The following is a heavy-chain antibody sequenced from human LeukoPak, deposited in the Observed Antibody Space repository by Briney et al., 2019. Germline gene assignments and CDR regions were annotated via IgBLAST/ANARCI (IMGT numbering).Heavy chain of an antibody. CDR3: AKRRWLGGIGVADPFDY. V-gene: IGHV3-23*01. D-gene: IGHD6-19*01. J-gene: IGHJ4*02. CDR1: GFTFSSYA. Sequence: PGGSLRLSCTASGFTFSSYAMNWVRQAPGKGLEWVSGIGAGGTFTYYADSVKGRFTISRDNSKNTLYLQMNSLRADDTAVYYCAKRRWLGGIGVADPFDYWGQGTLVTVSS. CDR2: IGAGGTFT.